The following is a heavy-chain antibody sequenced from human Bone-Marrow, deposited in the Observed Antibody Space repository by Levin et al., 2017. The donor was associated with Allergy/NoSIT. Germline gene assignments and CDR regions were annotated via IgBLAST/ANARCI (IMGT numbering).Heavy chain of an antibody. D-gene: IGHD6-19*01. CDR1: GYTFTDYF. Sequence: GESLKISCKASGYTFTDYFIHWVRLDPGQGLEWMGWINPNSGDTDSSQNFQGTVTMTRDTSISTAYMEVTSLTSNDTALYYCARISSAAFDMWGQGTVVTVSS. V-gene: IGHV1-2*02. CDR2: INPNSGDT. J-gene: IGHJ3*02. CDR3: ARISSAAFDM.